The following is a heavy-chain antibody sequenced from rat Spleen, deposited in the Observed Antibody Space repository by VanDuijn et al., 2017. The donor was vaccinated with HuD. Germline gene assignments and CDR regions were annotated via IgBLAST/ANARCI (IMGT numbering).Heavy chain of an antibody. V-gene: IGHV5-25*01. J-gene: IGHJ2*01. CDR2: ISTSGGST. Sequence: EVQLVESGGGLVQPGRSLKLSCAASGFTFSNYDMAWVRQAPTKGLEWVASISTSGGSTYYRDSVKGRFTVSRDNAKSTLYLQMDSLRSEDTATYYCARLMYTTDDYWGQGVMVTVSS. D-gene: IGHD1-6*01. CDR3: ARLMYTTDDY. CDR1: GFTFSNYD.